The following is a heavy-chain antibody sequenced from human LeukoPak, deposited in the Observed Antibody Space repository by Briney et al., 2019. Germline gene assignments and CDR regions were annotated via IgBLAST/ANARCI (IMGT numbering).Heavy chain of an antibody. D-gene: IGHD6-13*01. CDR3: ARAQLAAAGPNDY. V-gene: IGHV3-66*02. CDR1: GFTVSSNY. J-gene: IGHJ4*02. CDR2: IYSGGST. Sequence: GGSLRLSCAASGFTVSSNYMSWVRQAPGKGLGWVSVIYSGGSTYYADSVKGRFTISRDNSKNTLYLQMNSLRAEDTAVYYRARAQLAAAGPNDYWGQGTLVTVSS.